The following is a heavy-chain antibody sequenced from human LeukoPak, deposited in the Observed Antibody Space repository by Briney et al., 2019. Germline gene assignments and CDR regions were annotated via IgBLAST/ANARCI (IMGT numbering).Heavy chain of an antibody. J-gene: IGHJ4*02. Sequence: GRSLRLSCAASGFTFDDYAMHWVRQAPGKGLEWVSGISWNSGSIGYADSVKGRFTISRDNAKNSLYLQMNSLRAEDTALYYCAKDFLPWGVNYYFDYWGQGTLVTVSS. V-gene: IGHV3-9*01. D-gene: IGHD1-26*01. CDR1: GFTFDDYA. CDR3: AKDFLPWGVNYYFDY. CDR2: ISWNSGSI.